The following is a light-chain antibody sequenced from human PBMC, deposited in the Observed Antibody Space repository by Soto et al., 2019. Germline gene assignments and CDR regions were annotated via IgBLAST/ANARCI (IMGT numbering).Light chain of an antibody. V-gene: IGKV1-39*01. CDR2: AAS. CDR3: QQTYNTYT. Sequence: QMTQSPPSLSASVGDRVTITCQAGQSISTYLNWYQQRPGKAPTLLIYAASTLQSGVPSRFSGSGSGTDFTLTISSLQPEDSATYYCQQTYNTYTFGPGTKLEIK. CDR1: QSISTY. J-gene: IGKJ2*01.